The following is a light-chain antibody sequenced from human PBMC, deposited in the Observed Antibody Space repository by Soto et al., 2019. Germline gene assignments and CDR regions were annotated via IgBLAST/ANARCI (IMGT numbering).Light chain of an antibody. J-gene: IGLJ2*01. V-gene: IGLV4-69*01. Sequence: QPVLTQSPSASASLGASVKLTYTLSSGHSTYAIAWHQQQPEKGPRYLMKLNSDGSHNKGDGIPDRFSGSSSGAERHLTISSLQSEDEADYYCQTWGTAIHDVVFGGGTKLTVL. CDR1: SGHSTYA. CDR3: QTWGTAIHDVV. CDR2: LNSDGSH.